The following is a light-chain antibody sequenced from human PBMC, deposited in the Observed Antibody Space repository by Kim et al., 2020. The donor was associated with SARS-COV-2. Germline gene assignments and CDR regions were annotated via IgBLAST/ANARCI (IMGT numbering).Light chain of an antibody. J-gene: IGKJ4*01. CDR2: DAS. V-gene: IGKV3-11*01. Sequence: EIVLTQFPATLSLSPGERATLSYRASQSVSSYLAWYQQKPGQVPRLLIYDASSRATGIPARFSGSGSGTDFTLTISSLEPEDFAVYYCQQRTNWPTFGGGTKVDIK. CDR1: QSVSSY. CDR3: QQRTNWPT.